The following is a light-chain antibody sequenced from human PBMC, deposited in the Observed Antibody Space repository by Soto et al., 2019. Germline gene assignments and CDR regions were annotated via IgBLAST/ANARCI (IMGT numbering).Light chain of an antibody. CDR1: RSNIGSNT. CDR2: GNN. Sequence: QSVLTQPPSASGTPGQRVTISCSGSRSNIGSNTVNWYQQLPGTAPKLLIFGNNDRPSGVPDRFSGSKSGTSASLAISGLQSDDETDYYCAAWDDSLNAVVFGGGTKLTVL. CDR3: AAWDDSLNAVV. V-gene: IGLV1-44*01. J-gene: IGLJ2*01.